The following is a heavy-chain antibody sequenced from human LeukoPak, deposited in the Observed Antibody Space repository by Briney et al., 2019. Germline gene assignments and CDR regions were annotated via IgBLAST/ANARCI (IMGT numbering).Heavy chain of an antibody. CDR3: AREMVPALGYYYYYMDV. J-gene: IGHJ6*03. CDR1: GGSISRGSYY. D-gene: IGHD2-2*01. CDR2: IYTSGST. V-gene: IGHV4-61*02. Sequence: PSQTLSLTCTVSGGSISRGSYYWSWIRQPAGKGLEWIGRIYTSGSTNYNPSLKGRVTISVDTSKNQFSLKLSSVTAADTAVYYCAREMVPALGYYYYYMDVWGKGTTVTVSS.